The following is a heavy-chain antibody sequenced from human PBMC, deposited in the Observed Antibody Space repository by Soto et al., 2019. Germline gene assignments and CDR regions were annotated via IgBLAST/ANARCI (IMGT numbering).Heavy chain of an antibody. CDR1: GGSFSGYY. Sequence: SETLSLTCAVYGGSFSGYYWSWIRQPPGKGLEWIGEINHSGSTNYNPSLKSRVTISVDTSKNQFSLKLSSVTAADTAVYYCAMGRLSAPFDYWGQGTLVTVSS. J-gene: IGHJ4*02. V-gene: IGHV4-34*01. D-gene: IGHD3-16*01. CDR2: INHSGST. CDR3: AMGRLSAPFDY.